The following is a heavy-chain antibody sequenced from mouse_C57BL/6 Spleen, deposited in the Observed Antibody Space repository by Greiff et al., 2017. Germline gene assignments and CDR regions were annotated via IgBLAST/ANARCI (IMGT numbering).Heavy chain of an antibody. CDR3: ARWGSSYYFDY. V-gene: IGHV1-42*01. J-gene: IGHJ2*01. CDR1: GYSFTGYY. CDR2: INPSTGGT. D-gene: IGHD1-1*01. Sequence: VQLQQSGPELVKPGASVKISCKASGYSFTGYYMNWVKQSPEKSLEWIGEINPSTGGTTYNQKFKAKATLTVDKSSSTAYMHLKSLTSEDSAVYYCARWGSSYYFDYWGQGTTLTVSS.